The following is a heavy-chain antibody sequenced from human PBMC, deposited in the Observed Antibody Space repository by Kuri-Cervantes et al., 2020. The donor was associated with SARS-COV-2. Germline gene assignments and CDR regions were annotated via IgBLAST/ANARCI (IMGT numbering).Heavy chain of an antibody. CDR2: IYPGDSDT. Sequence: GESLKISCQGSGYSFTSYWIGWVRQMPGKGLEWMGIIYPGDSDTRYSPSFQGQVTISADKSISTAYLQWSSLKASDTAMYYCARRPSSPGIAVAGRGAFDFWGQGTMVTVSS. V-gene: IGHV5-51*01. CDR1: GYSFTSYW. J-gene: IGHJ3*01. D-gene: IGHD6-19*01. CDR3: ARRPSSPGIAVAGRGAFDF.